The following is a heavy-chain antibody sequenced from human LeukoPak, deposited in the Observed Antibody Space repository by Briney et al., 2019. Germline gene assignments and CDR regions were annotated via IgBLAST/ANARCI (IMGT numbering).Heavy chain of an antibody. CDR2: IYHSGST. Sequence: SETLSLTCTVSGYSISSGYYWGWIRQPPGKGLEWIGGIYHSGSTYYNPSLKSRVTISVDTSKNQFSLKLSSVTAADTAVYYCAREGEVLLWFGETLPNPLDYWGQGTLVTVSS. D-gene: IGHD3-10*01. CDR3: AREGEVLLWFGETLPNPLDY. J-gene: IGHJ4*02. V-gene: IGHV4-38-2*02. CDR1: GYSISSGYY.